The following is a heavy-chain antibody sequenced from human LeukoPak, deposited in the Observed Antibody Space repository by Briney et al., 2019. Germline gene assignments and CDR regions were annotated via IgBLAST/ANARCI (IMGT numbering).Heavy chain of an antibody. Sequence: SETLSLTCTVSGGSFSSYYWSWVRQPPGKGLEWIGDIYTSGSTNYSPSLKSRVTISLDTSKNQFSLNLSSVTAADTAVYSCARRGWGRNWFDPWGQGTLTTVSS. V-gene: IGHV4-4*08. CDR3: ARRGWGRNWFDP. CDR1: GGSFSSYY. CDR2: IYTSGST. J-gene: IGHJ5*02. D-gene: IGHD3-16*01.